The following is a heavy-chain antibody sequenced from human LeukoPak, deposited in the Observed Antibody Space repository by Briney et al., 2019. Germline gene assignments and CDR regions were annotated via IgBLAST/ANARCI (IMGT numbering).Heavy chain of an antibody. CDR3: ARDPPYYDILTGYYPGPFDY. Sequence: GGSLRLSCAACGFTFSSYSMNWVRQAPGKGLEWVSYISSSSSTIYYADSVKGRFTISRDNAKNSLYLQMNSLRAEDTAVYYCARDPPYYDILTGYYPGPFDYWGQGTLVTVSS. J-gene: IGHJ4*02. CDR2: ISSSSSTI. D-gene: IGHD3-9*01. V-gene: IGHV3-48*04. CDR1: GFTFSSYS.